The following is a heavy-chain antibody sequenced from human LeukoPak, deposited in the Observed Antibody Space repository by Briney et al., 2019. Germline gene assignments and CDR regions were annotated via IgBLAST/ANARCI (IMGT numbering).Heavy chain of an antibody. CDR2: ISSSSSYI. J-gene: IGHJ4*02. V-gene: IGHV3-21*01. CDR3: ARDTPYYYDSSGYYSVDY. D-gene: IGHD3-22*01. Sequence: PGGSLRLSCAASGFTFSSYIMNWVRQAPGKGLEWVSSISSSSSYIYYADSVKGRFTISRDNAKNSLYLQMNSLRAEDTAVYYCARDTPYYYDSSGYYSVDYWGQGTLVTVSS. CDR1: GFTFSSYI.